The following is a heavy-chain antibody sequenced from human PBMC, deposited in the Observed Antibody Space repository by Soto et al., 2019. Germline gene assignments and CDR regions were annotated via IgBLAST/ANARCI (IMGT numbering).Heavy chain of an antibody. J-gene: IGHJ6*02. Sequence: QVQLVQSGPEVKTPGASVRVSCQSSGYTFGAYYIHWVRQAPGQGLEWMGWVSPLTGGTNLAQRSQGRLTLTRDTSINTVFMELSRLRSGDTALYFCAREFDSGDLGLDLWGQGTTVSVSS. CDR2: VSPLTGGT. CDR3: AREFDSGDLGLDL. V-gene: IGHV1-2*02. CDR1: GYTFGAYY. D-gene: IGHD2-21*01.